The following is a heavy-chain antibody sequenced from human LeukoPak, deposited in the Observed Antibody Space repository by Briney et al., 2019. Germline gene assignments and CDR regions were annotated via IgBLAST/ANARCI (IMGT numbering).Heavy chain of an antibody. V-gene: IGHV3-7*05. CDR2: INQAGSDK. CDR3: ARGMIRGVMDDY. J-gene: IGHJ4*02. D-gene: IGHD3-10*01. CDR1: GFGFNNYW. Sequence: GGSLRLSCAASGFGFNNYWMSWVRQAPGKGLEWVANINQAGSDKYYLDSVKGRFTISRDNAKNSLYLQMNSLRAEDTAVYYCARGMIRGVMDDYWGQGTLVTVSS.